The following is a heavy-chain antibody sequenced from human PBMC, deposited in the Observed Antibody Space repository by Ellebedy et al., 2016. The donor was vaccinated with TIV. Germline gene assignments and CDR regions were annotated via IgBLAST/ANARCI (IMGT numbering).Heavy chain of an antibody. CDR1: GFTFSSYS. CDR3: AREAVEGGMDV. CDR2: ISSSSSYI. V-gene: IGHV3-21*01. Sequence: GESLKISCAASGFTFSSYSMNWVRQAPGKGLEWVSSISSSSSYIYYADSVKGRFTISRDNAKNSLYLQMNSLRAEDTAVYYCAREAVEGGMDVWGQGTTVTVSS. J-gene: IGHJ6*02.